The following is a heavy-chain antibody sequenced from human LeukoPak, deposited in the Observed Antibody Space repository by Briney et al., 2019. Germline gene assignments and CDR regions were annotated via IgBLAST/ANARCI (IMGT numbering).Heavy chain of an antibody. CDR3: ARHVGFITMVRGVINNNWFDP. CDR1: GGSISSSNW. CDR2: IYYSGSP. Sequence: SGTLSLTCAVSGGSISSSNWWSWVRQPPGKGLEWIGSIYYSGSPYYNPSLKSRATISVDTSKKQFSLKLSSVTAADTAVYYCARHVGFITMVRGVINNNWFDPWGQGTLVTVSS. V-gene: IGHV4-4*02. D-gene: IGHD3-10*01. J-gene: IGHJ5*02.